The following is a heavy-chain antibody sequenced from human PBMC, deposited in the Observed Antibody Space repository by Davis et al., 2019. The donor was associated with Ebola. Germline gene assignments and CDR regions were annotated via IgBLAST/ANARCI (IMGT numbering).Heavy chain of an antibody. CDR2: INSDGSTT. CDR1: GFTISSYW. D-gene: IGHD3-10*01. CDR3: AREYYYGSGRGSLHGDV. J-gene: IGHJ6*04. Sequence: PGGSLRLSCAASGFTISSYWMHWVRQAPGKGLVWVSRINSDGSTTNYADSVKGRFTISRDNAKNTLYLQMNSLRAEDTAVYYCAREYYYGSGRGSLHGDVWGKGTTVTVSS. V-gene: IGHV3-74*01.